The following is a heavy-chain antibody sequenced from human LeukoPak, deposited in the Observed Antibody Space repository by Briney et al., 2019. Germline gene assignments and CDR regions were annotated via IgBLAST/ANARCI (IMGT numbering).Heavy chain of an antibody. J-gene: IGHJ4*02. Sequence: SETLSLTCAVYGGSFSDHYWRWIRQPPGKGLEWVGEINHSGSTNYNPSLKSRVIISEDMSKNQFSLKLSSVTAADTAVYYCASKSSGRIQLWFPRAGNFWGQGTLVTVSS. CDR1: GGSFSDHY. CDR3: ASKSSGRIQLWFPRAGNF. V-gene: IGHV4-34*01. D-gene: IGHD5-18*01. CDR2: INHSGST.